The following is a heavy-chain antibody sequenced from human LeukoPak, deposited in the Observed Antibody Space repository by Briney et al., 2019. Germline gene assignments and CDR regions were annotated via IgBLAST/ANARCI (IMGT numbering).Heavy chain of an antibody. Sequence: SETLCLTCAVYGGSFSGYYWSWIRQPPGKGLEWIGEINHSGSTNYNPSLKSRVTISVDTSKNQFSLKLSSVTAADTAVYYCASKAVDGTHALDYWGQGTLVTVSS. CDR2: INHSGST. J-gene: IGHJ4*02. V-gene: IGHV4-34*01. D-gene: IGHD6-19*01. CDR3: ASKAVDGTHALDY. CDR1: GGSFSGYY.